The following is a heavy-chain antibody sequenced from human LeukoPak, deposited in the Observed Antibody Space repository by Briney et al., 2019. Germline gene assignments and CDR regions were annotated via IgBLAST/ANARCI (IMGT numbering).Heavy chain of an antibody. CDR3: ARHGSSSLYYGMDV. Sequence: SETLSLTCNVSGGSISSSSYYWGWIRQPPGKGLESIGSIYYSGSTHYDPSLKSRVTISVDTSKNQFSLKLSSVTAADTAVYYCARHGSSSLYYGMDVWGQGTTVAVSS. CDR1: GGSISSSSYY. V-gene: IGHV4-39*01. CDR2: IYYSGST. D-gene: IGHD6-6*01. J-gene: IGHJ6*02.